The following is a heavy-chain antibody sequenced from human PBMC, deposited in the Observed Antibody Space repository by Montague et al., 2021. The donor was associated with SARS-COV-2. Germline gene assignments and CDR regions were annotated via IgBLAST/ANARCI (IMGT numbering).Heavy chain of an antibody. V-gene: IGHV4-59*01. Sequence: SETLSLTCTVSGGSISSNYRSWIRHPPGKGLELVGYGCYSGSSNSNPSLYSRVTISVDTSKNQFSLKLSSVTAADTATYYCARVGLRWLQLVPCFDYWGQGALVTVSS. J-gene: IGHJ4*02. CDR2: GCYSGSS. CDR1: GGSISSNY. CDR3: ARVGLRWLQLVPCFDY. D-gene: IGHD5-24*01.